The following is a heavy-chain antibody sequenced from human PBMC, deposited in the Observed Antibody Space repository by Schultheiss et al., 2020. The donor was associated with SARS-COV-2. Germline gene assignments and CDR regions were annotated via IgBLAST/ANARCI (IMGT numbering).Heavy chain of an antibody. V-gene: IGHV3-33*01. J-gene: IGHJ6*02. D-gene: IGHD3-10*01. Sequence: GGSLRLSCAASGFTFSSYGMHWVRQAPGKGLEWVAVIWYDGSNKYYADSVKGRFAISRDNAKNSLYLPMNSLRAEDTAVYYCARDDGSGSYFAYYGMDVWGQGTTVTVSS. CDR1: GFTFSSYG. CDR3: ARDDGSGSYFAYYGMDV. CDR2: IWYDGSNK.